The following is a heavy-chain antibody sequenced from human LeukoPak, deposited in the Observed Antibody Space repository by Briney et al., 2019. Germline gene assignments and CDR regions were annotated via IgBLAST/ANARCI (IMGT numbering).Heavy chain of an antibody. J-gene: IGHJ6*02. CDR2: IYTSGST. CDR3: ARLMAVAGSYGMDV. V-gene: IGHV4-4*07. CDR1: GGSISSYY. D-gene: IGHD6-19*01. Sequence: PSETLSLTCTVSGGSISSYYWSWIRQPAGKGLEWIGRIYTSGSTNYNPSLKSRVTMSVDTSKNQFSLKLSSVTAADTAVYYCARLMAVAGSYGMDVWGQGTTVTVSS.